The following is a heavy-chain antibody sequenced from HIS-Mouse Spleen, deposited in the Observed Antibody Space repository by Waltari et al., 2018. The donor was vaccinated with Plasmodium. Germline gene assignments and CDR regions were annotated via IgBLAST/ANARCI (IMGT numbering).Heavy chain of an antibody. V-gene: IGHV4-39*07. CDR1: GGSISSSSYY. Sequence: QLQLQESGPGLVKPSETLSLTCTVSGGSISSSSYYWGWIRQPPGKGLEWIGSIYYSGSTYYNPSLKSRVTISVDTSKNQFSLKLSSVTAADTAVYYCARDGGVCSGGSCYYAFDIWGQGTMVTVSS. CDR2: IYYSGST. J-gene: IGHJ3*02. D-gene: IGHD2-15*01. CDR3: ARDGGVCSGGSCYYAFDI.